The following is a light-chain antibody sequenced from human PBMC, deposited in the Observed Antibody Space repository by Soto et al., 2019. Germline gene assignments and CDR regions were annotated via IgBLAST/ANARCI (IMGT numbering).Light chain of an antibody. CDR2: EVS. Sequence: QSVLTQPASVSGSPGQSITISFTGTSSDVGSYNLVSWYQQRPGKAPKLMIYEVSKRPSGVSNRFSGSKSGNTASLTISGLQAEDEADYYCCSYAGSSTYVFGTGTKVTVL. V-gene: IGLV2-23*02. J-gene: IGLJ1*01. CDR1: SSDVGSYNL. CDR3: CSYAGSSTYV.